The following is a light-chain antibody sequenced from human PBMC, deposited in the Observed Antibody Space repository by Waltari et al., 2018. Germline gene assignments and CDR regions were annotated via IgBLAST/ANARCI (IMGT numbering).Light chain of an antibody. J-gene: IGLJ3*02. CDR3: CSYAGSSTWV. CDR2: EGS. V-gene: IGLV2-23*01. Sequence: QSALTQPASVSGSPGQSITISCAGTNSDVGRYNFFSWYQQHPGKAPKLMIYEGSKRPSGVSNRFSGSKSGNTASLTISGLQAADEADYHCCSYAGSSTWVFGGGTKLTVL. CDR1: NSDVGRYNF.